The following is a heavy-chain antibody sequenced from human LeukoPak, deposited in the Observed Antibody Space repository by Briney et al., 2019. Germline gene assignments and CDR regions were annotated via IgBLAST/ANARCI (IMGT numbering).Heavy chain of an antibody. CDR2: IYSGDRT. D-gene: IGHD2-8*02. CDR3: ARGIWSYGMDV. J-gene: IGHJ6*02. CDR1: GFMISSNY. Sequence: PGGSLRLSCAASGFMISSNYMTWVRQAPGKGLEWVSVIYSGDRTNYADSVRGRFTISRDNSKNTLYLQMNSLRVEDTAVYYCARGIWSYGMDVWGQGTTVTVSS. V-gene: IGHV3-53*01.